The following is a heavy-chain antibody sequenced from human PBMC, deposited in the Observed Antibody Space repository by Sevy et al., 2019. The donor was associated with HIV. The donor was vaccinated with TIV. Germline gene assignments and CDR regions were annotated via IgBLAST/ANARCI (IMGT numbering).Heavy chain of an antibody. CDR3: ARLNMVRRVNDYYYYGMDV. D-gene: IGHD3-10*01. CDR2: IYYSGST. J-gene: IGHJ6*02. Sequence: SENLSLTCTVSGGSISSYYWSWIRQPPGKGLEWFGYIYYSGSTNYNPSLKSRVTISVDTSKNQCSLKLSSVTVADTAVYYCARLNMVRRVNDYYYYGMDVWGQGTTVTVSS. V-gene: IGHV4-59*01. CDR1: GGSISSYY.